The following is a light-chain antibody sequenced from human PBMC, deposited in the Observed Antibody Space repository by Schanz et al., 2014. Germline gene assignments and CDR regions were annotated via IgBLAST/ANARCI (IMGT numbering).Light chain of an antibody. Sequence: QSALTQPPSASGSPGQSVTISCTGTSSDVGGYNYVSWYQQHPGKAPKLMIYEVSKRPSGVPDRFSGSKSGNTASLTVSGLQPEDEADYYCCSYTGSGMLFGGGTKLTVL. V-gene: IGLV2-8*01. CDR1: SSDVGGYNY. CDR2: EVS. J-gene: IGLJ2*01. CDR3: CSYTGSGML.